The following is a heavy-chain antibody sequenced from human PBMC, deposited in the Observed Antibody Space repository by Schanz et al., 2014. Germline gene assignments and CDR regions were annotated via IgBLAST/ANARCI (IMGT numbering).Heavy chain of an antibody. J-gene: IGHJ4*02. CDR1: GFTVNNYA. CDR2: IEFSGGTT. CDR3: AREDCSATSCYFRY. Sequence: EVQLLESGGGLVQPGGSLRLSCTVSGFTVNNYAMSWVRQAPGKGLEWVSGIEFSGGTTYYADSVKGRFTISRDNSNNTVYLQMNTLRAEDTAVYYCAREDCSATSCYFRYWGQGTLVTVSS. V-gene: IGHV3-23*01. D-gene: IGHD2-21*01.